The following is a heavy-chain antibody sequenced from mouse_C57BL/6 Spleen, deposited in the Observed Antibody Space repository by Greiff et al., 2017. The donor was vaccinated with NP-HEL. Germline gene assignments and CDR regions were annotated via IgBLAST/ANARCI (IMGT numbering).Heavy chain of an antibody. Sequence: EVQRVESGEGLVKPGGSLKLSCAASGFTFSSYAMSWVRQTPEKRLEWVAYISSGGDYIYYADTVKGRFTISRDNARNTLYLQMSSLKSEDTAMYYCTRLANWDYFDYWGQGTTLTVSS. J-gene: IGHJ2*01. CDR2: ISSGGDYI. CDR3: TRLANWDYFDY. D-gene: IGHD4-1*01. V-gene: IGHV5-9-1*02. CDR1: GFTFSSYA.